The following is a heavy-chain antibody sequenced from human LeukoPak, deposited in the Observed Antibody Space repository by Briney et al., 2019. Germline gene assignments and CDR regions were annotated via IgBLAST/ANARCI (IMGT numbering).Heavy chain of an antibody. CDR3: AKDQPSWTYYDILTVYSGFDY. J-gene: IGHJ4*02. D-gene: IGHD3-9*01. CDR1: GFTFSSYA. Sequence: GGSLRLSCAASGFTFSSYAMSWVRQAPGKGLEWVSAISGSGGSTYYADSVKGRFTISRDNSKNTLYLQMNSLRAEDTAVYYCAKDQPSWTYYDILTVYSGFDYGGQGTLVTVSS. CDR2: ISGSGGST. V-gene: IGHV3-23*01.